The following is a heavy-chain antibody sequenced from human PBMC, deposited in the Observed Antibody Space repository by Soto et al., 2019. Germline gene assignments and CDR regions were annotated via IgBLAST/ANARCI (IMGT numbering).Heavy chain of an antibody. CDR1: GGSISSYY. CDR3: GSSLPYYYDSSGYQCHWFDP. J-gene: IGHJ5*02. D-gene: IGHD3-22*01. Sequence: PSETLSLTCTVSGGSISSYYWSWVRQPPGKGLEWIGYIYYSGSTNYNPSLKSRVTISVDTSKNQFSLKLSSVTAADTAVYYCGSSLPYYYDSSGYQCHWFDPWGQGALVTVSS. CDR2: IYYSGST. V-gene: IGHV4-59*01.